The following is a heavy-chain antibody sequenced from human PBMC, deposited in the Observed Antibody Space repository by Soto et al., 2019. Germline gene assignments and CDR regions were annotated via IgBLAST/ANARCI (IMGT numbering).Heavy chain of an antibody. CDR2: INAGNGNT. CDR1: GYTFTSYA. Sequence: ASVKVSCKASGYTFTSYAMHWVRQAPGQRLEWMGWINAGNGNTKYSQKFQGRVTITRDTSASTAYMELSSLRSEDTAVYYCARDQNKWNQYYYYSGMDVWGQGTTVTVSS. J-gene: IGHJ6*02. CDR3: ARDQNKWNQYYYYSGMDV. V-gene: IGHV1-3*01. D-gene: IGHD1-20*01.